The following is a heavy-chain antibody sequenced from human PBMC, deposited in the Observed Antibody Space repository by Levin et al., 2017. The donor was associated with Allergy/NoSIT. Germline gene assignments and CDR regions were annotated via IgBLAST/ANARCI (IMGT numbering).Heavy chain of an antibody. Sequence: SGESLKISCAASGFTFSSYWMSWVRQAPGKGLEWVANIKQDGSEKYYVDSVKGRFTISRDNAKNSLYLQMNSLRAEDTAVYYCAREGQEEVQGGLFDYWGQGTLVTVSS. J-gene: IGHJ4*02. CDR2: IKQDGSEK. V-gene: IGHV3-7*01. CDR3: AREGQEEVQGGLFDY. D-gene: IGHD3-10*01. CDR1: GFTFSSYW.